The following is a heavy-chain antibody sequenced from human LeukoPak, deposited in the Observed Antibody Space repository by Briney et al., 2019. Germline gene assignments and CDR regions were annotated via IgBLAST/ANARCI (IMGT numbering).Heavy chain of an antibody. J-gene: IGHJ6*03. Sequence: GGSLTLSCAASGFTFNSYGMHWVRQAPGKGLEWVAFIRYDGSYEYYADSVKGRFTISRDNSKTALYLQMNSLRSEDTAVYYCAKDGGLHLYYYYNYMDIWGKGTPVTVSS. CDR2: IRYDGSYE. V-gene: IGHV3-30*02. CDR3: AKDGGLHLYYYYNYMDI. CDR1: GFTFNSYG. D-gene: IGHD5-24*01.